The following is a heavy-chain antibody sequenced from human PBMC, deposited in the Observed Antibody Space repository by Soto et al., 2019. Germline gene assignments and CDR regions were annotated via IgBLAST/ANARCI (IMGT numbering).Heavy chain of an antibody. J-gene: IGHJ6*02. CDR1: VYTFTNYW. Sequence: ESLKISCKGAVYTFTNYWIGWVRQMPGKGLEWMGIIYPGDSDTKYNPSFQGQVTISADKSITTTYLQWSSLKASDTAIYYCAASIFYYGMDVWGQGTTVTVSS. CDR2: IYPGDSDT. CDR3: AASIFYYGMDV. V-gene: IGHV5-51*01.